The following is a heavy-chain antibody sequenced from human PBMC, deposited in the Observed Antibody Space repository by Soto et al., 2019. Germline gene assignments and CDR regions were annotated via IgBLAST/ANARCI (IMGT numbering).Heavy chain of an antibody. D-gene: IGHD3-3*01. J-gene: IGHJ4*02. CDR3: TTDLGGDNYDFWSRHHALDY. CDR2: IKSKTDGGTT. V-gene: IGHV3-15*01. CDR1: GFTFSNAW. Sequence: GGSLRLSCAASGFTFSNAWMSWVRQAPGKGLEWVGRIKSKTDGGTTDYAAPVKGRFTISRDDSKNTLYLQMNSLKTENTDAYYCTTDLGGDNYDFWSRHHALDYWGQGTLVTVSS.